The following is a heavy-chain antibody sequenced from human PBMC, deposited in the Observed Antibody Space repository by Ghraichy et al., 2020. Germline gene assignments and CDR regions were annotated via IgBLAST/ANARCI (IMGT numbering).Heavy chain of an antibody. V-gene: IGHV3-23*01. CDR2: ISGSGGST. D-gene: IGHD1-26*01. CDR1: GFTFSSYA. Sequence: GGSLRLSCAASGFTFSSYAMSWVRQAPGKGLEWVSAISGSGGSTYYADSVKGRFTISRDNSKNTLYLQMNSLRAEDTAVYYCAKDLPGYSGSYFGWFDPWDQGTLVTVSS. J-gene: IGHJ5*02. CDR3: AKDLPGYSGSYFGWFDP.